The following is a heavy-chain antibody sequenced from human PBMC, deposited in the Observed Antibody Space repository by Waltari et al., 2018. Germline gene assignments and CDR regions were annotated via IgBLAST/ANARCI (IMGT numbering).Heavy chain of an antibody. CDR2: FSSSSSLI. CDR1: GFTFSRYE. V-gene: IGHV3-48*03. CDR3: ARGGSYGDYSRCDY. Sequence: EVQLVESGGGLVQPGDSLRLSCAASGFTFSRYEMNWVPQAPGEGLEWISYFSSSSSLIYYAACVKGRFTISRENAKNSLFLQMNSLRAEDTAVYYCARGGSYGDYSRCDYWGQGTLVTVSS. J-gene: IGHJ4*02. D-gene: IGHD4-17*01.